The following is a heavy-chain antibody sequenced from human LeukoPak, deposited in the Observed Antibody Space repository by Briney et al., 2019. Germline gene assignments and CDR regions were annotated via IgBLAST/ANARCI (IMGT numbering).Heavy chain of an antibody. V-gene: IGHV1-18*04. D-gene: IGHD5-24*01. CDR2: ISAYNGNT. CDR1: GYTFTSYG. CDR3: APATMTFDY. J-gene: IGHJ4*02. Sequence: GASVKVSCKASGYTFTSYGISWVRQAPGQGLEWMGWISAYNGNTNYAQKLQGRVTMTTDTSTSTAYMELSRLTSDDTAVYYCAPATMTFDYWGQGTLVTVSS.